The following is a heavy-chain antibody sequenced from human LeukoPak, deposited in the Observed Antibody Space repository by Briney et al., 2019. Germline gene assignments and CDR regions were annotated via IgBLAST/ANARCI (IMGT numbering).Heavy chain of an antibody. V-gene: IGHV3-23*01. J-gene: IGHJ4*02. CDR2: LSGSGAGT. D-gene: IGHD3-3*01. Sequence: GGSLRLSCAASGFTFSSYNMNWVRQAPGRGLEGVATLSGSGAGTYYSDSVQGRFTISRDNSKRTLFLQMNSLRAEDTAFYYCAKAELGVDTFFDYWGQGTLVTVSS. CDR1: GFTFSSYN. CDR3: AKAELGVDTFFDY.